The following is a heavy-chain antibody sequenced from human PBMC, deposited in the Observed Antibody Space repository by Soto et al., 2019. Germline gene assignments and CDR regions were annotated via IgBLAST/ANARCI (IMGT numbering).Heavy chain of an antibody. CDR1: GFTFSSYA. Sequence: GGSLRLSCAASGFTFSSYAMHWVRQAPGKGLEYVSAISSNGGSTYYANSVKGRFTISRDNSKNTLYLQMGSLRAEDMAVYYCARGTTVVTSWFDPWGQGTLVTVSS. CDR2: ISSNGGST. J-gene: IGHJ5*02. D-gene: IGHD4-17*01. V-gene: IGHV3-64*01. CDR3: ARGTTVVTSWFDP.